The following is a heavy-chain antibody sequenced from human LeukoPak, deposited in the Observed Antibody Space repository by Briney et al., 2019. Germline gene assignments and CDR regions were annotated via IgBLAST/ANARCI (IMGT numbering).Heavy chain of an antibody. Sequence: ASVKVSCKASGYTFTGYYMHWVRQAPGQGLEWIGWINPNSGGTNYAEKFQGRVTMTRDTSISTAYMELSRLRSDDTAVYYCARDLVDKAMVDDAFDMWGQGTMVTVSS. V-gene: IGHV1-2*02. D-gene: IGHD5-18*01. J-gene: IGHJ3*02. CDR1: GYTFTGYY. CDR3: ARDLVDKAMVDDAFDM. CDR2: INPNSGGT.